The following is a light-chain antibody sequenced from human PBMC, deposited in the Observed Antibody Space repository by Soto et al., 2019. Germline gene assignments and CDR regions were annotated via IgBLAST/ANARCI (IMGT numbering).Light chain of an antibody. Sequence: AIRMTQSPSSFSASTGDRVTITCRASQGISSYLAWYQQKPGKAPKLLIYAAYTLQSGVPSRFSGSGSGTDFTVTISCMQSEDFATYYCQQYYSYPPSAFGQGTKLEIK. V-gene: IGKV1-8*01. J-gene: IGKJ2*01. CDR3: QQYYSYPPSA. CDR2: AAY. CDR1: QGISSY.